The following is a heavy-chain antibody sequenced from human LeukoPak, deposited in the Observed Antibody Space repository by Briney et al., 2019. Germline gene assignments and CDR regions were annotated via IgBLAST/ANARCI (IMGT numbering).Heavy chain of an antibody. V-gene: IGHV3-23*01. D-gene: IGHD5-18*01. CDR2: ISGSGGST. CDR3: AKDEMRYSYGPFDY. Sequence: GRSLRLSCAASGFTFSSYAMSWARQAPGKGLEWVSAISGSGGSTYYADSVKGRFTISRDNSKNTLYLQMNSLRAEDTAVYYCAKDEMRYSYGPFDYGGQGTLVTVSS. J-gene: IGHJ4*02. CDR1: GFTFSSYA.